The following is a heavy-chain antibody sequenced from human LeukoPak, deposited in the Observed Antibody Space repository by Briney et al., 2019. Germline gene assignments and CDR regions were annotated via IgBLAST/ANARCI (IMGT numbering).Heavy chain of an antibody. V-gene: IGHV4-59*12. J-gene: IGHJ3*02. Sequence: DPSETLSLTCTVSDGSITNWSWVRQPPGKGLEFIGHVHYSGTANYNPSLRSRVTISIDTSKKHFFLKLKSVTAADTAVYYCARDGGRTSSDAVEIWGQGTMVIVSS. D-gene: IGHD2-2*01. CDR3: ARDGGRTSSDAVEI. CDR2: VHYSGTA. CDR1: DGSITN.